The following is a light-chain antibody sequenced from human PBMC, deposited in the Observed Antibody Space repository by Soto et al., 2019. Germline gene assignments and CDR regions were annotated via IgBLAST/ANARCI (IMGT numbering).Light chain of an antibody. CDR3: QQYDNLLIT. CDR1: QDIGQY. CDR2: DAS. J-gene: IGKJ5*01. V-gene: IGKV1-33*01. Sequence: DIQMTQSPSSLSASVGDRVTITCQASQDIGQYLNWYQHKPGKAPNLLIYDASNLETGVPSRFSGGGSGTYFTFTISSLQPEDFATYYCQQYDNLLITFGQGTRLEVK.